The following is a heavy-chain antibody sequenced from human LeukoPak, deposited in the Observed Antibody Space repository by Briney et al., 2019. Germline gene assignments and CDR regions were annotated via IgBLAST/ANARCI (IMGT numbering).Heavy chain of an antibody. J-gene: IGHJ4*02. CDR1: GYTFTGYD. D-gene: IGHD6-19*01. Sequence: ASVKVSCKASGYTFTGYDMHWVRQAPGQGLEWMGWINPNSGGTNYAQKFQGWVTMTRDTSISTAYMELSRLRSDDTAVYYCARYIAVAGTDYFDYWGQGTLVTVSS. CDR2: INPNSGGT. CDR3: ARYIAVAGTDYFDY. V-gene: IGHV1-2*04.